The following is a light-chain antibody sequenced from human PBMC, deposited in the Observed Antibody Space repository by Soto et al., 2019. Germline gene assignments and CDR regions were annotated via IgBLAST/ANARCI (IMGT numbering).Light chain of an antibody. Sequence: IQMSQSPSTLSASVGGTVTITCRASRSISSWLAWYQQKPGQAPKLLIYVASSLQSGVPSRFSGSGSGTDFTLTISSLQPEDFATYYCQQANSFPLTFGGRTKVDIK. J-gene: IGKJ4*01. V-gene: IGKV1-12*01. CDR3: QQANSFPLT. CDR1: RSISSW. CDR2: VAS.